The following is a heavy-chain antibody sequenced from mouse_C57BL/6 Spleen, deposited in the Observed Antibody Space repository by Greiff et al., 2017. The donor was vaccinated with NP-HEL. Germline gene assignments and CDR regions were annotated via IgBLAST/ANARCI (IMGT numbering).Heavy chain of an antibody. V-gene: IGHV1-81*01. CDR1: GYTFTSYG. CDR3: ARRGPYFDV. CDR2: IYPRSGNT. Sequence: QVQLKESGAELARLGASVKLSCKASGYTFTSYGISWVKQRTGQGLEWIGEIYPRSGNTYYNEKFKGKATLTADKSSSTAYMELRSLTSEDSAVYFCARRGPYFDVWGTGTTVTVSS. J-gene: IGHJ1*03.